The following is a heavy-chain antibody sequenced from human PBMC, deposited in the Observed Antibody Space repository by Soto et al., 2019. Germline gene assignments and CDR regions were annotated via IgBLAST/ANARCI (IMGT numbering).Heavy chain of an antibody. Sequence: EVQLVESGGDVVQPGGSLRLSCAASGFTFKDYSMTWMRQAPGRGPEWVANIKRDGLEKYYAESVRGRFVISRDDAKNSLYLQLNSLRVEDTAVYYCARHTWWHFDWGQGTLVTVSS. J-gene: IGHJ4*02. V-gene: IGHV3-7*04. CDR2: IKRDGLEK. CDR3: ARHTWWHFD. CDR1: GFTFKDYS. D-gene: IGHD2-8*02.